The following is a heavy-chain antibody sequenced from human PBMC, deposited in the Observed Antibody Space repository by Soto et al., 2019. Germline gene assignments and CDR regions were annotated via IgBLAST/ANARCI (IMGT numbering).Heavy chain of an antibody. CDR3: ARGYGYYYYGMDV. Sequence: EVQLVESGGGLVQPGGSLRLSCAASGFTFSSYSMNWVRQAPGKGLEWVSYISGSSSTIYYADSVKGRFTISRDNAKNSLYLQMNSLRAEETAVYYCARGYGYYYYGMDVWGQGTTVTVSS. D-gene: IGHD1-1*01. CDR2: ISGSSSTI. V-gene: IGHV3-48*01. CDR1: GFTFSSYS. J-gene: IGHJ6*02.